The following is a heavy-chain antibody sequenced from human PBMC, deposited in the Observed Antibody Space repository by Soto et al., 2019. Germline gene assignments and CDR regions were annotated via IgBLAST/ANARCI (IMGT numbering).Heavy chain of an antibody. Sequence: QVQLVQSGAEVKKPGSSVKVSCKASGGTFSSYAISWVRQAPGQGLEWMGGIIPIFRAANYAQKFQGRVTISADESTSTVYRELSSLRAEDTAVYYCATTSNYYDSSGPNWYFDLWGRGTMVTVSS. J-gene: IGHJ2*01. CDR1: GGTFSSYA. D-gene: IGHD3-22*01. CDR3: ATTSNYYDSSGPNWYFDL. V-gene: IGHV1-69*12. CDR2: IIPIFRAA.